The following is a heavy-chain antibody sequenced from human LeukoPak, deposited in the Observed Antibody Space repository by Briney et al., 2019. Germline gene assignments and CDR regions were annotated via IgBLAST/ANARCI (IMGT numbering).Heavy chain of an antibody. CDR3: AREEGVLAARDYYYYMDV. CDR1: GFTFSSYW. J-gene: IGHJ6*03. CDR2: IKQDGSEK. D-gene: IGHD6-13*01. Sequence: PGGSLRLSCAASGFTFSSYWMSWVRQAPGKGLEWVANIKQDGSEKYYVDSVKGRFTISRDNAKNSLYLQMNSLRAEDTAVYYCAREEGVLAARDYYYYMDVWGKGTTVTVSS. V-gene: IGHV3-7*01.